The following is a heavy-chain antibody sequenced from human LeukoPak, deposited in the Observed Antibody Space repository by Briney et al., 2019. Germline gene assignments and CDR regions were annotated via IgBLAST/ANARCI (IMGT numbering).Heavy chain of an antibody. D-gene: IGHD3-3*01. Sequence: GGSLRLSCAASGFTFSSYAMHWVRQAPGKGLEWVAVISYDGSNKYYADSVKGRFTISRDNSKNTLYLQMNSLRAEDTAVYYCAEWSYYWGQGTLVTVSS. CDR3: AEWSYY. V-gene: IGHV3-30-3*01. CDR2: ISYDGSNK. CDR1: GFTFSSYA. J-gene: IGHJ4*02.